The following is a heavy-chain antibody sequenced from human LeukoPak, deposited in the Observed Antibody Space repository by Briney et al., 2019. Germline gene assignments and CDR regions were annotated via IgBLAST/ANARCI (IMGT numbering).Heavy chain of an antibody. J-gene: IGHJ3*01. V-gene: IGHV3-53*01. Sequence: GGSLRLSCAASGFNVNIYYMTWVRQPPGKGLEWVSVIYSGGSTYYADSVKGRFTISRDNSKNKVSLQMNSLRAEDTAVYYCARGWVLATGAFDFWGPGTLVTVSS. CDR3: ARGWVLATGAFDF. CDR2: IYSGGST. D-gene: IGHD3-3*01. CDR1: GFNVNIYY.